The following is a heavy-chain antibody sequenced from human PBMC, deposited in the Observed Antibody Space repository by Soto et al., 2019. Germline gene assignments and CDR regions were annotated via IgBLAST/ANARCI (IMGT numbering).Heavy chain of an antibody. CDR2: INPKSGGT. J-gene: IGHJ6*02. Sequence: ASVKVSCKASGYSFTDYHIHWVRQAPGQGLEWLGRINPKSGGTSTAQKFQGWVTMTTDTSISTASMELTRLTSDDTAIYYCARGDSTDCSNGVCSFFYNHDMDVWGQGTTVTVS. CDR3: ARGDSTDCSNGVCSFFYNHDMDV. V-gene: IGHV1-2*04. CDR1: GYSFTDYH. D-gene: IGHD2-8*01.